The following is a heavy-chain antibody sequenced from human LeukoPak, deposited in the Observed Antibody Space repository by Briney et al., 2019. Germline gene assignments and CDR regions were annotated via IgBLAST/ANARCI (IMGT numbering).Heavy chain of an antibody. J-gene: IGHJ5*02. V-gene: IGHV4-4*07. CDR3: ARDSNSGYRGWYHNWFDP. CDR1: GGSISSYY. CDR2: IYTSGST. Sequence: PSETQSLTCTVSGGSISSYYWSWIRQPARKGLEWIGRIYTSGSTNYNPSLKSRVTMSVDTSKNQFSLKLSSVTAADTAVYYCARDSNSGYRGWYHNWFDPWGQGTLVTVSS. D-gene: IGHD6-19*01.